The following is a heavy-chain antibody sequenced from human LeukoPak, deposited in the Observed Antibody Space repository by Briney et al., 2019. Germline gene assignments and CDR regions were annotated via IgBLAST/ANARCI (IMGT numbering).Heavy chain of an antibody. CDR3: ARGPNKSDGGNSGSAWFDP. J-gene: IGHJ5*02. Sequence: ASVKVSCKASGYTFTTYDLNWARQATAQGVEWMGWMNPNSGNTGYAQKFQGRVTMTRNPSISTAYMELRSLRSEDTAVYYCARGPNKSDGGNSGSAWFDPWGQGTLVTASS. V-gene: IGHV1-8*01. CDR1: GYTFTTYD. D-gene: IGHD4-23*01. CDR2: MNPNSGNT.